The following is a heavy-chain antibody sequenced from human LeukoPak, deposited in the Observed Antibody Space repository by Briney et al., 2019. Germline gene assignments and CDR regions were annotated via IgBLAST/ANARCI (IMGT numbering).Heavy chain of an antibody. D-gene: IGHD6-13*01. CDR2: ISSSGSTI. CDR3: ARDGGPAYSSRWYLD. Sequence: GGSLRLSCAASGFTFSSYEMNWVRQAPGKGLEGVSYISSSGSTIYYADSVKGGFTNSRDNPKNSLHLQMNSLRAEDTAVYYCARDGGPAYSSRWYLDWGQGTLVTVSS. J-gene: IGHJ4*02. V-gene: IGHV3-48*03. CDR1: GFTFSSYE.